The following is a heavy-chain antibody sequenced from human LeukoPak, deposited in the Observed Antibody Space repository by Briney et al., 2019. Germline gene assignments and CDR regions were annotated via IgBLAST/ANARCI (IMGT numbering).Heavy chain of an antibody. CDR1: GFTFSNYW. J-gene: IGHJ4*02. V-gene: IGHV3-7*01. D-gene: IGHD5-12*01. CDR2: INQDGSEE. CDR3: VRDGGASGYDLLDY. Sequence: GGSLRLSCAASGFTFSNYWRTWVRQAPGKGLEWVAHINQDGSEEHYMDSAKARFTISRDTAKNSLSLKMNRLRAEDTAVYYCVRDGGASGYDLLDYWGQGTLVTVSS.